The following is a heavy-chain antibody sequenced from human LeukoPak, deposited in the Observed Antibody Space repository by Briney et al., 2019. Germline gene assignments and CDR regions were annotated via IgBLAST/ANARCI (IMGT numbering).Heavy chain of an antibody. CDR2: INPSGGST. Sequence: GASVKVSCKASGYTFTSYYIHWVRQAPGQGLEWMGIINPSGGSTSYAQKFQGRVTMTRDMSTSTVYMELSSLRSEDTAVYYCARGHDYSKTLYYYYMDVWGKGTTVTVSS. J-gene: IGHJ6*03. CDR3: ARGHDYSKTLYYYYMDV. V-gene: IGHV1-46*01. CDR1: GYTFTSYY. D-gene: IGHD4-11*01.